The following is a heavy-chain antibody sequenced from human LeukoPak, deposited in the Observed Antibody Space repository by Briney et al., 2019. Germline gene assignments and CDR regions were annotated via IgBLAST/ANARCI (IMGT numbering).Heavy chain of an antibody. CDR2: IIPILGIA. CDR3: ATGSLWFGEFPY. CDR1: GGTFSSYA. Sequence: SVKVSCKASGGTFSSYAISWVRQAPGQGLEWTGRIIPILGIANYAQKFQGRVTITADKSTSTAYMELSSLRSEDTAVYYCATGSLWFGEFPYWGQGTLVTVSS. D-gene: IGHD3-10*01. J-gene: IGHJ4*02. V-gene: IGHV1-69*04.